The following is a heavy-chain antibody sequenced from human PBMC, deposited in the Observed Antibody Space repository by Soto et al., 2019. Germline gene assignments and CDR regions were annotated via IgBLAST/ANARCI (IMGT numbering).Heavy chain of an antibody. CDR2: ISGSGGST. CDR3: AKDKNIVATIPDYYYMDV. CDR1: GFTFSSYA. J-gene: IGHJ6*03. Sequence: GGSLRLSCAASGFTFSSYAMSWVRQAPGKGLEWVSAISGSGGSTYYADSVKGRFTISRDNSKNTLYLQMNSLRAEDTAVYYCAKDKNIVATIPDYYYMDVWGKGTTVTVSS. V-gene: IGHV3-23*01. D-gene: IGHD5-12*01.